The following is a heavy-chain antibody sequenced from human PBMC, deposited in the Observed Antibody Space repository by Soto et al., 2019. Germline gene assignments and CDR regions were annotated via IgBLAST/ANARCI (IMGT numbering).Heavy chain of an antibody. Sequence: ASVKVSCKASGGTFSSYAISWVRPAPGQGLEWMGGIIPIFGTANYAQKFQGRVTITADESTSTAYMELSSLRSEDTAVYYCASSSGGSSNWFDPWGQGTLVTVSS. D-gene: IGHD2-15*01. V-gene: IGHV1-69*13. CDR1: GGTFSSYA. CDR2: IIPIFGTA. CDR3: ASSSGGSSNWFDP. J-gene: IGHJ5*02.